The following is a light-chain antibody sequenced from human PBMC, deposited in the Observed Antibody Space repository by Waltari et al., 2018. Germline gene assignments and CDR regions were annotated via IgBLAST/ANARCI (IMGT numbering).Light chain of an antibody. V-gene: IGKV1-12*02. Sequence: DIQMTQSPSSVSAFVGDRVTITCRASQSISNWLSWYQQKQGKAPKLLIYGASDLHRGVPSRFSGSGAGTDFTLTISSLQAEDFATYYCQQSYSPPFSFGGGTKVEIK. CDR3: QQSYSPPFS. J-gene: IGKJ4*01. CDR2: GAS. CDR1: QSISNW.